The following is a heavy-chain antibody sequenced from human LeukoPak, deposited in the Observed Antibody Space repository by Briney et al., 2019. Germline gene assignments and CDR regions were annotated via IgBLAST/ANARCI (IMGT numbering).Heavy chain of an antibody. D-gene: IGHD4-17*01. Sequence: GGSLRLSCAASGFTFSSYAMRWVRQAPGKGLEWVAVISYDGSNKYYADSVKGRFTISRDNSKNTLYLQMNSLRAEDTAVYYCARGWTTVTLYYFDYWGQGTLVTVSS. CDR2: ISYDGSNK. V-gene: IGHV3-30-3*01. CDR3: ARGWTTVTLYYFDY. J-gene: IGHJ4*02. CDR1: GFTFSSYA.